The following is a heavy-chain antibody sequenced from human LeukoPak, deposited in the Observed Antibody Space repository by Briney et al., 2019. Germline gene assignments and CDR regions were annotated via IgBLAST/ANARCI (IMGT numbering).Heavy chain of an antibody. CDR1: GFTFYDYA. CDR3: AKGRSWEPTPPAFYI. V-gene: IGHV3-9*01. D-gene: IGHD1-26*01. Sequence: GRSLRLSCAASGFTFYDYAMHWVRQAPGKGLEWGSGISWNSGSIGYADSVKGRFTISRDNAKNSLYLQMNSLRAEDTALYYCAKGRSWEPTPPAFYIWGQGTMVTVSS. J-gene: IGHJ3*02. CDR2: ISWNSGSI.